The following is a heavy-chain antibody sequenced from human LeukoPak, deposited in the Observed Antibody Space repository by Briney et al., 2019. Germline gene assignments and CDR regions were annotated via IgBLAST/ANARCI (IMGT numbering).Heavy chain of an antibody. Sequence: TSETLSLTCTVSGGSISSYYWSWIRQPAGKGLEWIGRIYTSGSTNYNPSLKSRVTMSVDTSKNQLSLKLSSVTAADTAVYYCARDHRYYYDSSGYRPFDYWGQGTLVTASS. D-gene: IGHD3-22*01. CDR2: IYTSGST. V-gene: IGHV4-4*07. CDR3: ARDHRYYYDSSGYRPFDY. J-gene: IGHJ4*02. CDR1: GGSISSYY.